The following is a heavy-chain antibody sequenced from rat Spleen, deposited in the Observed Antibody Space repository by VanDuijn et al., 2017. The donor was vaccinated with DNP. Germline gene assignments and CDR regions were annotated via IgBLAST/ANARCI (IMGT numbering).Heavy chain of an antibody. Sequence: EVQLVESGGGLVQPERSLKLSCEASGFTFSDYNMAWVRQAPKKGLEWVATISYDGSSTYYRDSVKGRFTISRDNAKSTLYLQMDSLRSEDTATYYCARQLHYFDYWGQGVMVTVSS. D-gene: IGHD4-1*01. V-gene: IGHV5-7*01. J-gene: IGHJ2*01. CDR2: ISYDGSST. CDR1: GFTFSDYN. CDR3: ARQLHYFDY.